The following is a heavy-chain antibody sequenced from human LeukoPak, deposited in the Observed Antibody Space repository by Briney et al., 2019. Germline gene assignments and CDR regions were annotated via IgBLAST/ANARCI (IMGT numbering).Heavy chain of an antibody. Sequence: PGGSLRLSCAASGFTFDDYGMSWVRQAPGKGLEWVSGINWNGGGTGYADSVKGRFTISRDNAKNSLYLQMNSLRAEDTAVYYCARIEHYYYYMDVWGKGTTVTVSS. CDR3: ARIEHYYYYMDV. V-gene: IGHV3-20*04. CDR1: GFTFDDYG. J-gene: IGHJ6*03. D-gene: IGHD5-24*01. CDR2: INWNGGGT.